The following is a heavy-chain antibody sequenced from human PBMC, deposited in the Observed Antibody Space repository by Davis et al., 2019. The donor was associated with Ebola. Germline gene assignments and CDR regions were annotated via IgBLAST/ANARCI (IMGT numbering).Heavy chain of an antibody. CDR2: INTNTGNP. CDR3: ARTYCSSTSCYISYFDY. CDR1: GYTFTSYA. Sequence: ASVKVSCKASGYTFTSYAMNWVRQAPGQGLEWMGWINTNTGNPTYAQGFTGRFVFSLDTSVSTAYLQISSLKAEDTAVYYCARTYCSSTSCYISYFDYWGQGTLVTVSS. J-gene: IGHJ4*02. V-gene: IGHV7-4-1*02. D-gene: IGHD2-2*02.